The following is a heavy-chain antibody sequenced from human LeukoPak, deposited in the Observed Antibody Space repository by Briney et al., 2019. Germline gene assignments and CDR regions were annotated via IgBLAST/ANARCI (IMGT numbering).Heavy chain of an antibody. D-gene: IGHD3-10*01. CDR2: IIPIFGTA. V-gene: IGHV1-69*13. J-gene: IGHJ4*02. Sequence: GASVKVSCKASGGTFSSYAISWVRQAPGQGLEWMGGIIPIFGTANYAQKFQGRVTITADESTSTAYMELSSLRSEDTAVYYCAKDEYGSGSYYNAPGYWGQGTLVTVSS. CDR1: GGTFSSYA. CDR3: AKDEYGSGSYYNAPGY.